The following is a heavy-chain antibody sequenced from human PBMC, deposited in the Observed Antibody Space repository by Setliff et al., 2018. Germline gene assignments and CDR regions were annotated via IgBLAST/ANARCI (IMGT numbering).Heavy chain of an antibody. CDR1: GYTLNNYA. Sequence: ASVKVSCKASGYTLNNYAMNWVRQAPGQGFEWMGWINTKTGNPTYAQDFTGRLVFSLDTSVNTAFVQISSLKAEDTAVYYCARASRFATIVWKGDYYMDVWGKGTTVTVS. J-gene: IGHJ6*03. D-gene: IGHD3-16*02. CDR3: ARASRFATIVWKGDYYMDV. V-gene: IGHV7-4-1*02. CDR2: INTKTGNP.